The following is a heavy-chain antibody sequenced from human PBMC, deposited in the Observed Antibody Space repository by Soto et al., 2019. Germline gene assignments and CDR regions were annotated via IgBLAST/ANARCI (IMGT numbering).Heavy chain of an antibody. Sequence: GGSLRLSCAASGFTFSSYGMHWVRQAPGKGLEWVAVISYDGSNKYYADSVKGRFTISRDNSKNTLYLQMNSLRAEDTAVYYCAKAGAQKSGSYYYYYYGMDVWGQGTTVTVSS. D-gene: IGHD1-26*01. CDR2: ISYDGSNK. V-gene: IGHV3-30*18. J-gene: IGHJ6*02. CDR1: GFTFSSYG. CDR3: AKAGAQKSGSYYYYYYGMDV.